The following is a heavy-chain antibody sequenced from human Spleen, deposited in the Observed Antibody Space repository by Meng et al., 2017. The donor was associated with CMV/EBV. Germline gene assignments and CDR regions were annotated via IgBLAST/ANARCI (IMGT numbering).Heavy chain of an antibody. J-gene: IGHJ6*02. CDR3: ARGGNYADDYNGMDV. Sequence: SVKVSCKASGGTFSSDTISWVRQAPGQGLEWMGRIIPILGVVHDAQKFQGRVTITADKSTSTAYMELSSLSFEDTAVYYCARGGNYADDYNGMDVWGQGTTVTVSS. CDR2: IIPILGVV. D-gene: IGHD4-23*01. V-gene: IGHV1-69*02. CDR1: GGTFSSDT.